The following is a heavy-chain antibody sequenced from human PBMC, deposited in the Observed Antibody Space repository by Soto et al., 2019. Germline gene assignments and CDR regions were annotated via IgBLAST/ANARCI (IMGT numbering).Heavy chain of an antibody. CDR3: ARERGGMDV. J-gene: IGHJ6*02. V-gene: IGHV1-46*01. Sequence: QVQLVQSGAEVKKPGASVKVSCKASGYTFSSYYMHWVRQAPGQGLECMGIINPTGGSTSYAQKFQGRVTMTRDTSTSTVYMELSSLRSEDTAVYYCARERGGMDVWGQGTTVTVSS. CDR2: INPTGGST. CDR1: GYTFSSYY.